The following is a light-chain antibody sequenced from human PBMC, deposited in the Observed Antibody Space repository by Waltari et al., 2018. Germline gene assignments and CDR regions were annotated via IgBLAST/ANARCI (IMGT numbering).Light chain of an antibody. CDR3: QQYGSSPALT. CDR2: GAS. V-gene: IGKV3-20*01. Sequence: EIALTQSPGTLSLSPGERATLSCRASQSVSSSHLSWYQQKPGQAPRLLIYGASSRATGIPARFSGSGYGTDFTLTISRLEPQDFAVYYCQQYGSSPALTFGGGTKVEIK. J-gene: IGKJ4*01. CDR1: QSVSSSH.